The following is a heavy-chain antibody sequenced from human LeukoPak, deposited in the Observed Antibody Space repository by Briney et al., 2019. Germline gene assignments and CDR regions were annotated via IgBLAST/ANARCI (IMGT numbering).Heavy chain of an antibody. D-gene: IGHD6-13*01. CDR2: ITNNGGTT. Sequence: PGGSLRLSCAASGFTFSNFAMSWVRQAPGKGLEWISAITNNGGTTYYADSVKGRFSISRDNSKTTLYLQMNSLRAEDTAVYYCSKGHSSSWSDWFDPWGQGTLVTVSS. V-gene: IGHV3-23*01. CDR1: GFTFSNFA. J-gene: IGHJ5*02. CDR3: SKGHSSSWSDWFDP.